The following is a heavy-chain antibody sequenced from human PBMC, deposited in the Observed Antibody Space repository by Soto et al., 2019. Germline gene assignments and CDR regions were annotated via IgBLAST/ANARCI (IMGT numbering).Heavy chain of an antibody. D-gene: IGHD3-22*01. CDR3: ARSLLGDYYDSDGLDK. Sequence: QVQLVQSGTEVKKPGSSVTVSCKASGGPYSKYSISWVRQAPGQGLEWMGRIIPIFDITNYAQKFQGRVTIIADKSTSTVYMDLSSLRSEDTAVYYCARSLLGDYYDSDGLDKWGQGTLVTVSS. J-gene: IGHJ4*02. CDR2: IIPIFDIT. CDR1: GGPYSKYS. V-gene: IGHV1-69*02.